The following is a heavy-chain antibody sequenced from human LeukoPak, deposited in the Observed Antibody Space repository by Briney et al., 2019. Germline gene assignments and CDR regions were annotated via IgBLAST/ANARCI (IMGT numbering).Heavy chain of an antibody. V-gene: IGHV3-74*01. CDR3: ATNSFWSGYY. J-gene: IGHJ4*02. D-gene: IGHD3-3*01. Sequence: GGSLRLSCAASGFTFSNYWMHWVRQAPGKGLVWVSRINSDGSSTNYADSVKGRFTISRDNAKNTLYLQMNSLRAEVTAVYYCATNSFWSGYYWGQGTLVTVSS. CDR1: GFTFSNYW. CDR2: INSDGSST.